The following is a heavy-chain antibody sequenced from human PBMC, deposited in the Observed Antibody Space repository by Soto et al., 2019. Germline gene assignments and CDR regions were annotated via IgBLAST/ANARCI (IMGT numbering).Heavy chain of an antibody. Sequence: PSETLSLTCTVSGGSISSSSYYWGWIRQPPGKGLEWIGNIYYGGSTYYNPSLKSRVTISVDTSKNQFSLKLSSVTAADTAVYYCARHHFILSSSWNWFDPWGQGTLVTVSS. D-gene: IGHD6-13*01. V-gene: IGHV4-39*01. J-gene: IGHJ5*02. CDR3: ARHHFILSSSWNWFDP. CDR1: GGSISSSSYY. CDR2: IYYGGST.